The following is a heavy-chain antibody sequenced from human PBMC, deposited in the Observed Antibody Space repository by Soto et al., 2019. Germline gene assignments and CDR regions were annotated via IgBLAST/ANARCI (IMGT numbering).Heavy chain of an antibody. D-gene: IGHD3-10*01. J-gene: IGHJ4*02. V-gene: IGHV4-4*02. CDR1: GASINRVNW. CDR3: AGSVHF. Sequence: QVQLQESGPGLVNPSGTLSLTCAVSGASINRVNWWTWVRQPPGKGLDWIGEIYHTGSTNYDSSLRSRATISIDESKNQFSLNLNSVTAADTAVYYCAGSVHFWGQGILVTVSS. CDR2: IYHTGST.